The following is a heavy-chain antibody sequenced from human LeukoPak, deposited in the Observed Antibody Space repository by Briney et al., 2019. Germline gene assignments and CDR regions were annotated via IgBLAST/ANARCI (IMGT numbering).Heavy chain of an antibody. CDR2: IYPGDSDT. D-gene: IGHD6-13*01. J-gene: IGHJ5*02. V-gene: IGHV5-51*01. Sequence: GECLKISCKGSGYSFTSYWIGWVRQMPGKGLEWMGIIYPGDSDTRYSPSFQGQVTISADKSISTAYLQWSSLKASDTAMYYCARHSKKYSSSSTGFDPWGQGTLVTVSS. CDR1: GYSFTSYW. CDR3: ARHSKKYSSSSTGFDP.